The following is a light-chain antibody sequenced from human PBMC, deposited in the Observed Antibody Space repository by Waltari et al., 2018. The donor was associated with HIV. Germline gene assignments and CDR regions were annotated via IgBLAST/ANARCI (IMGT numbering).Light chain of an antibody. Sequence: EVVMTQSPLSLPVTLGEPASIPCMSSQSLVDSDGNTYLYWFHQRPGQSPRRLIYKISNRDSGVPDRFSGSGSGTDFTLKISRVEAEDVGIYYCMQGTHWPLTFGGGTKVEIK. CDR1: QSLVDSDGNTY. V-gene: IGKV2-30*01. CDR3: MQGTHWPLT. J-gene: IGKJ4*01. CDR2: KIS.